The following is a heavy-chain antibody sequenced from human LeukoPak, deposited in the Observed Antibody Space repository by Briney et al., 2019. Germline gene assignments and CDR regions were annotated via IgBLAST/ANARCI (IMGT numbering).Heavy chain of an antibody. CDR2: TYYRSKWYN. CDR1: GDSFSSNSAT. J-gene: IGHJ4*02. V-gene: IGHV6-1*01. D-gene: IGHD2-15*01. Sequence: SQTLSLTCAISGDSFSSNSATWHWLRQSPSRGLEWLGRTYYRSKWYNDYAVSVKSRITINPDTSKNQFSLQLNSVTPEDTAVYYCATHPPRSCTGGRCPDYWGQGTLVTVSS. CDR3: ATHPPRSCTGGRCPDY.